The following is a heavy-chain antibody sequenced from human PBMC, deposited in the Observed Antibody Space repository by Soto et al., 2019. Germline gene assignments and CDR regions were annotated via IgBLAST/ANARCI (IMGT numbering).Heavy chain of an antibody. J-gene: IGHJ6*02. D-gene: IGHD3-22*01. CDR3: ARMEGDSSGYPNYYYYYGMDV. CDR1: GGSISSHY. V-gene: IGHV4-59*11. CDR2: IYYSGST. Sequence: SETLSLTCTVSGGSISSHYWRWIRQHPGKGLEWIGYIYYSGSTNYNPSLKSRVTISVDTSKNQFSLKLSSVTAADTAVYYCARMEGDSSGYPNYYYYYGMDVWGQGTTVTVSS.